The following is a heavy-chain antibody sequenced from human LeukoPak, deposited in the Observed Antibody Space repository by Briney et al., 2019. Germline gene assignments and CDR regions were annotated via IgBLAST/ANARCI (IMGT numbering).Heavy chain of an antibody. CDR3: ARDYSSSWYYYYYMDV. V-gene: IGHV4-61*02. CDR2: IYTSGST. CDR1: GGSISSGSYY. Sequence: SETLSLTCTVSGGSISSGSYYWSWIRQPAGKGLEWIGRIYTSGSTNYNPSLKSRVTISVDTSKNQFSLKLCSVTAADTAVYYCARDYSSSWYYYYYMDVWGKGTTVTVSS. D-gene: IGHD6-13*01. J-gene: IGHJ6*03.